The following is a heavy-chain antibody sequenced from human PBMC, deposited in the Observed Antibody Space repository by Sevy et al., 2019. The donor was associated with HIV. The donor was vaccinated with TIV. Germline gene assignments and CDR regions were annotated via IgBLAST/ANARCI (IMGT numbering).Heavy chain of an antibody. Sequence: GGSLRLSCAASGFTFSSYSMNWVRQAPGKGLEWVSSISSSSSSYIYYADSVKGRFTISRDNAKNSLYLQMNSLRAEDTAVYYCARDHFLDYDDAFDIWGQGTMVTVSS. D-gene: IGHD3-3*02. V-gene: IGHV3-21*01. J-gene: IGHJ3*02. CDR1: GFTFSSYS. CDR2: ISSSSSSYI. CDR3: ARDHFLDYDDAFDI.